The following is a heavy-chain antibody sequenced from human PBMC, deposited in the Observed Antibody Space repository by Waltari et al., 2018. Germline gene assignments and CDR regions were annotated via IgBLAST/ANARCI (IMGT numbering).Heavy chain of an antibody. Sequence: QVQLQESGPGLVKPSETLSLTCTVSGYSISSGYYWGWIRQPPGKGLEWIGSIYHSGTTYYNPSLKSGVTRPVDTSKTQSSLKLSSVTAADTAVYYCARDRGGALVVYAYFDYWGQGTLVTVSS. CDR3: ARDRGGALVVYAYFDY. J-gene: IGHJ4*02. CDR1: GYSISSGYY. CDR2: IYHSGTT. D-gene: IGHD2-8*02. V-gene: IGHV4-38-2*02.